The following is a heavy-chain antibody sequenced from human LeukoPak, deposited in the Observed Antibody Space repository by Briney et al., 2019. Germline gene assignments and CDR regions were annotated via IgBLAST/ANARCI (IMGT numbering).Heavy chain of an antibody. CDR1: GFTFGDYA. CDR3: TRDEQQLEAFDY. CDR2: IRSKAYGGTT. J-gene: IGHJ4*02. V-gene: IGHV3-49*03. D-gene: IGHD6-13*01. Sequence: RSLRLSCTASGFTFGDYAMSWFRQAPGKGLEWVGYIRSKAYGGTTEYAASVKGRFTISRDDSKSIAYLQMNSLKTEDTAVYYCTRDEQQLEAFDYWGQGTLVTVSS.